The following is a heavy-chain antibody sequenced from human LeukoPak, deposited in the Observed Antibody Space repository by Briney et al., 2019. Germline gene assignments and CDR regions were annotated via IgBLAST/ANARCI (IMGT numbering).Heavy chain of an antibody. J-gene: IGHJ4*02. CDR1: GYTFTTYG. V-gene: IGHV1-18*04. CDR3: ARDAGGSGYDVLDY. D-gene: IGHD3-22*01. CDR2: ITTYNGKT. Sequence: ASVTVSCKGSGYTFTTYGISWVRQAPGQGLEWVGWITTYNGKTHYAQKFQGRVTMTADTSTRTVSMELRSLRSDDTAVYYCARDAGGSGYDVLDYWGQGTLVTVSS.